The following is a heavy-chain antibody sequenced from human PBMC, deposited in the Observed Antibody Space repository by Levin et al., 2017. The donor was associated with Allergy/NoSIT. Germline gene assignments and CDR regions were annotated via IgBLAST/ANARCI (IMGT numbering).Heavy chain of an antibody. V-gene: IGHV4-39*01. CDR2: IYYSGST. CDR1: GGSISSSSNY. CDR3: ARRVLLWFGEFDRARYWYFDL. Sequence: SETLSLTCTVSGGSISSSSNYWGWIRQPPGKGLEWIGSIYYSGSTYYNPSLKSRVTISVDTSKNQFSLKLSSVTAADTAVYYCARRVLLWFGEFDRARYWYFDLWGRGTLVTVSS. D-gene: IGHD3-10*01. J-gene: IGHJ2*01.